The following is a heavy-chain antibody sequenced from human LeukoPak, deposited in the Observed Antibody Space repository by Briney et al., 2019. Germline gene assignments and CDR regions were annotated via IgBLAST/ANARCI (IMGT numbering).Heavy chain of an antibody. D-gene: IGHD3-10*01. CDR1: GFTFGDYA. J-gene: IGHJ4*02. V-gene: IGHV3-30-3*01. Sequence: GGSLRLSCTASGFTFGDYAMSWIRQAPGKGLEWAAVTSSDLNVKLYADSVKGRFTISRDNSRSTLYLQMNSLRPEDTAIYYCAREGYYGSGSPPSLYFDYWGQGTLVTVSS. CDR3: AREGYYGSGSPPSLYFDY. CDR2: TSSDLNVK.